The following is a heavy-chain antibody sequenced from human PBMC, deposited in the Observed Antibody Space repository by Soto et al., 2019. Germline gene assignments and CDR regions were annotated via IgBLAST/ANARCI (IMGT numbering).Heavy chain of an antibody. V-gene: IGHV4-31*03. Sequence: SVTMSLTCTVSGGSISSGGCYWSWIRKHPGKGLEWIGYIYYSGSTYYNPSLKSRVTISVDTSKNQFSLKLSSVTAADTAVYYCARGQVYDSSGYYPDYWGQGTLVTVSS. CDR2: IYYSGST. CDR3: ARGQVYDSSGYYPDY. CDR1: GGSISSGGCY. D-gene: IGHD3-22*01. J-gene: IGHJ4*02.